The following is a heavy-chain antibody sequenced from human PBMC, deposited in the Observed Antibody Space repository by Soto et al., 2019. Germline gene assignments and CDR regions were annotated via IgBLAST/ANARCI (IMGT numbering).Heavy chain of an antibody. J-gene: IGHJ5*02. Sequence: QVQLVQSGAEVKKPGASVKVSCKASGYTFTSYGISWVRQAPGQGLEWMGWISAYNGNTNYAQKLQGRVTMTTDTSTSTAYMERRRLRSDDTAVYYCARGGRLLGGSGSYYNENWFDPWGQGTLVTVSS. CDR2: ISAYNGNT. D-gene: IGHD3-10*01. CDR1: GYTFTSYG. CDR3: ARGGRLLGGSGSYYNENWFDP. V-gene: IGHV1-18*01.